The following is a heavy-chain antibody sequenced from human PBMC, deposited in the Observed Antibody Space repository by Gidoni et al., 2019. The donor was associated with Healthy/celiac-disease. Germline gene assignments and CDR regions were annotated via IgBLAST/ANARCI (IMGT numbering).Heavy chain of an antibody. Sequence: EVQLVESGGGLVQPGGSLKLSCAASGFTFSCSAMHWVRQASGKGLEWVGRIRSKANSYATAYASSVKGRFTISRDDSKNTAYLQMNSLKTEDTAVYYCTRQNPATWGDAFDIWGQGTMVTVSS. J-gene: IGHJ3*02. CDR2: IRSKANSYAT. V-gene: IGHV3-73*01. CDR3: TRQNPATWGDAFDI. CDR1: GFTFSCSA. D-gene: IGHD1-26*01.